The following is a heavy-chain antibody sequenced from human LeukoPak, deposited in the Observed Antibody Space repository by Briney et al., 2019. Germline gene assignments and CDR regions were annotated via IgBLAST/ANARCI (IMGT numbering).Heavy chain of an antibody. D-gene: IGHD1-14*01. V-gene: IGHV1-2*04. CDR1: GYTFTGYY. CDR3: ARGTLTAPRSAFDI. Sequence: ASVKVSCRASGYTFTGYYMSWVRQAPGQGLEWMGWINPDSGGTHYAQNFQGWVTMTRDTSISAAYMELSRLRSDDTAVYYCARGTLTAPRSAFDIWGQGTMVTVSS. CDR2: INPDSGGT. J-gene: IGHJ3*02.